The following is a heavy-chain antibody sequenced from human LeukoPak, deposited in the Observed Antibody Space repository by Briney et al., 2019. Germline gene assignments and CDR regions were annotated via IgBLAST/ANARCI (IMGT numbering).Heavy chain of an antibody. CDR1: GCRFSSYE. V-gene: IGHV3-23*01. D-gene: IGHD4-23*01. CDR3: AKTGLRWARDAFDI. CDR2: ISGSGGST. Sequence: GGSLRLSCAASGCRFSSYEMSWVRQAPGKGLEWVSAISGSGGSTYYADSVKGRFTISRDNSKNTLYLQINSLRTEDTAVYYCAKTGLRWARDAFDIWGQGTMVTVSS. J-gene: IGHJ3*02.